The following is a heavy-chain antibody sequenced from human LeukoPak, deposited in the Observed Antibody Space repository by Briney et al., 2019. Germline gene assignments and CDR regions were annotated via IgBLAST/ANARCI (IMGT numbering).Heavy chain of an antibody. CDR2: IYDSGNT. J-gene: IGHJ4*02. D-gene: IGHD3-22*01. V-gene: IGHV4-39*01. Sequence: SETLSLTCTVSGGSMSSSVYYWGWIRQPPGKGLEWIGSIYDSGNTYHNPSLKSRVTISVDTSKNQFSLKLSSVTAADTAVYYCARHDYYASSSSRAYWGQGILVFVSS. CDR1: GGSMSSSVYY. CDR3: ARHDYYASSSSRAY.